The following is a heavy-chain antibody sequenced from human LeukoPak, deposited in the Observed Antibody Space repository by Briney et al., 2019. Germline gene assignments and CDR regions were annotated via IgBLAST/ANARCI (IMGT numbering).Heavy chain of an antibody. CDR2: ISGGGDRT. Sequence: GGSLRLSCAASGFTFDDYTMHWVRQAPGKGLEWVSLISGGGDRTYYADSVKGRFSISRDNTKNSLYLQMNSLTAEDTALYYCAKDCKSMATIHGGGEWYYYYYMDVWGKGTTVTVSS. CDR3: AKDCKSMATIHGGGEWYYYYYMDV. J-gene: IGHJ6*03. V-gene: IGHV3-43*01. D-gene: IGHD5-24*01. CDR1: GFTFDDYT.